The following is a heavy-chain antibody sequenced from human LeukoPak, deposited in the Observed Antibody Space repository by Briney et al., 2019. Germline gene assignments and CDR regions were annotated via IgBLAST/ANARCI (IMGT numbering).Heavy chain of an antibody. D-gene: IGHD3-3*01. CDR2: MNPNSGNT. CDR1: GYTFTSYD. V-gene: IGHV1-8*01. Sequence: ASVKVSCKASGYTFTSYDINWVRQATGQGLEWMGWMNPNSGNTGYAQKFQGRVTMTRNTSISTAYMELSSLRSEDTAVYYCARENVRQSRYYDFWSGYSDYYYGMDVWGQGTTVTVSS. CDR3: ARENVRQSRYYDFWSGYSDYYYGMDV. J-gene: IGHJ6*02.